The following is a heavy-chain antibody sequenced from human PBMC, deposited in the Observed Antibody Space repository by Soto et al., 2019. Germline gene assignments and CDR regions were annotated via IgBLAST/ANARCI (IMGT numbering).Heavy chain of an antibody. CDR1: GGPISSGDYY. CDR3: ARRAIFVVINVPSYVDY. Sequence: SETLSLTCSVSGGPISSGDYYWRWFRQHPGTGLEWSGYIYYSRSTYYNPSLKRRLIISVDTSKNQFSLKLNFVTAADTAVYYCARRAIFVVINVPSYVDYWGQGILVTVSS. CDR2: IYYSRST. D-gene: IGHD3-3*01. J-gene: IGHJ4*02. V-gene: IGHV4-31*03.